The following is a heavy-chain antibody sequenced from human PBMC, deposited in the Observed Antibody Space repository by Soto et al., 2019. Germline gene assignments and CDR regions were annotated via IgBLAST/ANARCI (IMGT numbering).Heavy chain of an antibody. CDR2: IYYSGST. V-gene: IGHV4-31*03. Sequence: PSETLSLTCTVSGGSISSGGYYWSWIRQHPGKGLEWIGYIYYSGSTYYNPSLKSRVTISVDTSKNQFSLKLSSVTAADTAVYYCARILRDSSSSAVALDQYYFDYWGQGTLVTSPQ. J-gene: IGHJ4*02. CDR1: GGSISSGGYY. D-gene: IGHD6-6*01. CDR3: ARILRDSSSSAVALDQYYFDY.